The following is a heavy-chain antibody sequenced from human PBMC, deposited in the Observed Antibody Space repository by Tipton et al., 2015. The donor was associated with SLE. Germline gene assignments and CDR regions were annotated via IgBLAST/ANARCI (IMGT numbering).Heavy chain of an antibody. CDR3: ARGAPREKEYYYYYMDV. CDR2: INYSGNT. CDR1: GGSLISGDSITSYY. V-gene: IGHV4-61*01. Sequence: GLVKPSETLSLTRTVSGGSLISGDSITSYYWSWVRQPPGKGLEWIGYINYSGNTNYNPSLKSRVTISVDTSKNQFSLKLSSVTAADTAVYYCARGAPREKEYYYYYMDVWGKGTTVTVSS. J-gene: IGHJ6*03.